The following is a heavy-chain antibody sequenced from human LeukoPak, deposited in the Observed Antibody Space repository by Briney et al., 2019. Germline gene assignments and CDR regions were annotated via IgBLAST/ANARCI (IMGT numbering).Heavy chain of an antibody. Sequence: SETLSLTCTVSGGSISSSSYYWGWIRQPPGKGLEWIGSIYYSGSTYYSPSLKSRVTISVDTSKNQFSLKLTSVTAADTAVYYCARKGYDYGWFDPWGQGTLVTVSS. CDR1: GGSISSSSYY. J-gene: IGHJ5*02. V-gene: IGHV4-39*07. D-gene: IGHD5-12*01. CDR2: IYYSGST. CDR3: ARKGYDYGWFDP.